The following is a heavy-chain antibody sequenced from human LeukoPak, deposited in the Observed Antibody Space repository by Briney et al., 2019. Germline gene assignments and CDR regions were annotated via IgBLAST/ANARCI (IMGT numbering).Heavy chain of an antibody. CDR2: INPNSGGT. V-gene: IGHV1-2*02. J-gene: IGHJ4*02. D-gene: IGHD1-26*01. Sequence: GASVKVSCTASGYTFTGYYMHWVRQAPGQGVEWMGWINPNSGGTNYAQKFQGRVTMTRDTSISTAYMELSRLRSDDTAVYYCARDPTGGSYDFDYWGQGTLVTVSS. CDR3: ARDPTGGSYDFDY. CDR1: GYTFTGYY.